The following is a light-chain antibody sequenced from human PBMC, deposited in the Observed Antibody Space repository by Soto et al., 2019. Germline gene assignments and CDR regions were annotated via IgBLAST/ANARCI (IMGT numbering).Light chain of an antibody. CDR2: KAS. J-gene: IGKJ1*01. V-gene: IGKV1-5*03. CDR1: QDIGTY. Sequence: IRMTQSPSSFSASTGDRVSITCRATQDIGTYLAWYQQIPGKAPKLLIYKASSLESGVPSRFSGSGSGTEFTLTISSLQPDDFATYYCQQYNSYWWTFGQGTKVDIK. CDR3: QQYNSYWWT.